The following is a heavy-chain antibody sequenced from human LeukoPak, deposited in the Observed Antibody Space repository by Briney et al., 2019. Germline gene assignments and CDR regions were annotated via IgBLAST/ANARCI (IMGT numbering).Heavy chain of an antibody. CDR2: INPNSGAT. D-gene: IGHD3-10*01. J-gene: IGHJ4*02. Sequence: ASVKVSCKASGYTFTGYYMHWVRQAPGQGLEWMGWINPNSGATNYAQKFQGRVTMTSDTSIRTAYMELSRLRSDDTAVYYCARGGRSGSYYFSFDYWGQGTLVTVSS. CDR3: ARGGRSGSYYFSFDY. CDR1: GYTFTGYY. V-gene: IGHV1-2*02.